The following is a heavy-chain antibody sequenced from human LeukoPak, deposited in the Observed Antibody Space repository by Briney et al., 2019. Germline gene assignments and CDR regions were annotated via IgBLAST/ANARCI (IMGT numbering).Heavy chain of an antibody. CDR3: ARGGFVIAAALGDAFDI. V-gene: IGHV3-30-3*01. J-gene: IGHJ3*02. CDR2: ISYDGSNK. D-gene: IGHD6-13*01. Sequence: GGSLRLSCAASGFTFSSYAMHWVRQAPGKGLEWVAVISYDGSNKYYADSVKGRFTISRDNSKNTLYLQMNSLRAEDTAVYYCARGGFVIAAALGDAFDIWGQGTMVTVSS. CDR1: GFTFSSYA.